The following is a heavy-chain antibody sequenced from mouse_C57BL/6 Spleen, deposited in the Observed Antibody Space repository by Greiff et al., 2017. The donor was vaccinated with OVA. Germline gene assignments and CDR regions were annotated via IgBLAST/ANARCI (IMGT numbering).Heavy chain of an antibody. Sequence: EVMLVESEGGLVQPGSSMKLSCTASGFTFSDYYMAWVRQVPEKGLEWVANINYDGSSTYYLDSLKSRFIISRDNAKNILYLQMSSVKSEDTATYYCARSPYYYGSSYYFDYWGQGTTLTVSS. CDR3: ARSPYYYGSSYYFDY. D-gene: IGHD1-1*01. CDR1: GFTFSDYY. CDR2: INYDGSST. V-gene: IGHV5-16*01. J-gene: IGHJ2*01.